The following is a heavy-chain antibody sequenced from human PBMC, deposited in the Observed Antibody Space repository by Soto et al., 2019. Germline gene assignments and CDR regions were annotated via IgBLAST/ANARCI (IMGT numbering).Heavy chain of an antibody. D-gene: IGHD5-12*01. CDR3: GRGRSGQIVVFY. CDR1: GYPFTGHY. J-gene: IGHJ4*02. Sequence: ASVKFSCKASGYPFTGHYIHWVRQAPEQGPEWMGEIGPESGATRYAQKFQGRVTMTRDMSITTVYMELNNLSPDDTAVYYCGRGRSGQIVVFYWGQGTPVTVSS. V-gene: IGHV1-2*02. CDR2: IGPESGAT.